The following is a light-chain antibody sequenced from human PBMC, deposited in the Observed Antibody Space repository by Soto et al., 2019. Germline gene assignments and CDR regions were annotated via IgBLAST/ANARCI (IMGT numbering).Light chain of an antibody. Sequence: QSALTQPASVSGSPGQSITISCTGTNSDIGAYNYVSWYQHHPGKAPKLIIYEVTNRPSGVSNRFSASKSGNKAYLTISGLQAEDEADYYCNSYTTTYTLVFGTGTKVTVL. CDR1: NSDIGAYNY. CDR3: NSYTTTYTLV. CDR2: EVT. V-gene: IGLV2-14*01. J-gene: IGLJ1*01.